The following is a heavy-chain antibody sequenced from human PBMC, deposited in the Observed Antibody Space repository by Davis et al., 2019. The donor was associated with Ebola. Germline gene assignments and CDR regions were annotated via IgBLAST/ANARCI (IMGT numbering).Heavy chain of an antibody. V-gene: IGHV3-33*01. CDR3: VNPYTEYRNSGNWIDP. D-gene: IGHD6-6*01. CDR1: GFTFSSYG. CDR2: IWYDGSNK. Sequence: GESLKISCAASGFTFSSYGMHWVRQAPGKGLEWVAVIWYDGSNKYYADSVKGRFTISRDNSKNTLYLQMNSLRAEDTAVYYCVNPYTEYRNSGNWIDPWGQGTMVTVSS. J-gene: IGHJ5*02.